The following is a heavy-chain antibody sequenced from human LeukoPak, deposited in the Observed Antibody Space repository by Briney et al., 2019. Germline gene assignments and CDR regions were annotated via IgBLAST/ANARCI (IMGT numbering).Heavy chain of an antibody. CDR1: GFTFSSYT. CDR3: AKSLWSDSSGYLDI. V-gene: IGHV3-48*01. Sequence: GGSLRLSCAASGFTFSSYTMNWVRQAPGKGLEWISYISSSSSTTYYADSVRGRFTISRDNAKNSLYLQMNSLRAEVTAVYYCAKSLWSDSSGYLDIWGQGTMVTVSS. J-gene: IGHJ3*02. D-gene: IGHD3-22*01. CDR2: ISSSSSTT.